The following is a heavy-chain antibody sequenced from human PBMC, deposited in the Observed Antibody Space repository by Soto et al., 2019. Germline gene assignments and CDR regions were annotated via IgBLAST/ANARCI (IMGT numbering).Heavy chain of an antibody. V-gene: IGHV3-21*01. CDR3: AREWPLLGLYYYDSSGAHDY. CDR1: GFTFSSYS. J-gene: IGHJ4*02. Sequence: GGSLRLSCAASGFTFSSYSMNWVRQAPGKGLKYVSSISSSSSYIYYADSVKGRFTISRDNAKNSLYLQMNSLRAEDTAVYYCAREWPLLGLYYYDSSGAHDYWGQGTLVTVSS. D-gene: IGHD3-22*01. CDR2: ISSSSSYI.